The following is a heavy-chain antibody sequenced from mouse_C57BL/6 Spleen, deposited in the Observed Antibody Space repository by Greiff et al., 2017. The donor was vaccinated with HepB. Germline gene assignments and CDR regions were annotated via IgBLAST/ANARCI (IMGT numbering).Heavy chain of an antibody. J-gene: IGHJ3*01. V-gene: IGHV2-4*01. Sequence: QVQLQQSGPGLVQPSQSLSITCTVSGFSLTSYGVHWVRQPPGKGLEWLGVIWSGGSTDYNAAFISRLSISKDNSKSQVFFKMNSLQADDTAIYYCAKKDDGYSWFAYWGQGTLVTVSA. D-gene: IGHD2-3*01. CDR1: GFSLTSYG. CDR3: AKKDDGYSWFAY. CDR2: IWSGGST.